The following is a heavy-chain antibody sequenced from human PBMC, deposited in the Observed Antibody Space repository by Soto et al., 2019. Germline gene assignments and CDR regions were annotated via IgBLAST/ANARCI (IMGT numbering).Heavy chain of an antibody. CDR2: ISPYNGDT. CDR1: GYTFTGYG. V-gene: IGHV1-18*04. CDR3: ARDPNYYGSGMFDY. Sequence: QVQLAQSGAEVKRPGASVKVSCKASGYTFTGYGISWVRQAPGQGLEWMGWISPYNGDTDSAQNLQGRVTMTSDTSTSTAYMDLRSLRSDDTAVYYCARDPNYYGSGMFDYWGQGTLVTVSS. D-gene: IGHD3-10*01. J-gene: IGHJ4*02.